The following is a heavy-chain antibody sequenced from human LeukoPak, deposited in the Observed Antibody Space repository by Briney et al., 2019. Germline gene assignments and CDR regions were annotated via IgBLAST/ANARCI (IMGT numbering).Heavy chain of an antibody. CDR3: ARGLGVVRGIINDY. V-gene: IGHV3-49*04. CDR2: IRSKAYGGTL. CDR1: GFTFDAFS. J-gene: IGHJ4*02. D-gene: IGHD3-10*01. Sequence: GGSLRLSCGTSGFTFDAFSMGWVRQAPGKGLEWVGFIRSKAYGGTLEYAASVRGRFTISRDNSKNTLYLQMNSLRAEDTAVYYCARGLGVVRGIINDYWGQGTLVTVSS.